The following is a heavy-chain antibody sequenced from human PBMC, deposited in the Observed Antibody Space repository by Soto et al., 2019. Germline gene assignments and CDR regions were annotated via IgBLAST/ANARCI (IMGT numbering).Heavy chain of an antibody. Sequence: KPSETLSLTCAVYGGSFSGYYWSWIRQPPGKGLEWIGEINHSGSTNCNPSLKSRVTISVDTSKNQFSLNLRSVTAADTAVYYCARAPLYYYDSRGYYRHFDYWGQGTLVTVSS. J-gene: IGHJ4*02. CDR2: INHSGST. CDR3: ARAPLYYYDSRGYYRHFDY. CDR1: GGSFSGYY. D-gene: IGHD3-22*01. V-gene: IGHV4-34*01.